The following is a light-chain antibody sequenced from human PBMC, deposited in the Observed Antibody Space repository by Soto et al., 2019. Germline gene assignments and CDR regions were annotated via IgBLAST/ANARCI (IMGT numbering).Light chain of an antibody. CDR3: SSYTSSSTLYV. V-gene: IGLV2-14*01. J-gene: IGLJ1*01. CDR2: EVN. Sequence: QSALTQPASVSGSPRQSITISCTGASSDVGGYTYVSWYQQHPGKAPKLIIYEVNNRTSGVSHRFSGSKSGNTAYLTISGLQAEDEADYYCSSYTSSSTLYVFGTGTKITVL. CDR1: SSDVGGYTY.